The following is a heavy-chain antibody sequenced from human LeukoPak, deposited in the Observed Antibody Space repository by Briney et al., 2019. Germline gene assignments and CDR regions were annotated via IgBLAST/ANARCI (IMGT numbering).Heavy chain of an antibody. CDR1: GYTFTGYY. V-gene: IGHV1-2*04. CDR2: INPNSGGT. J-gene: IGHJ4*02. Sequence: ASVKVSCKASGYTFTGYYMHWVRQAPGQGLEWMGWINPNSGGTNYAQKFQGWVTMTRDTSISTAYMELSRLRSEDTAVYYCARDEPRSYYDSSGYCHWGQGTPVTVSS. D-gene: IGHD3-22*01. CDR3: ARDEPRSYYDSSGYCH.